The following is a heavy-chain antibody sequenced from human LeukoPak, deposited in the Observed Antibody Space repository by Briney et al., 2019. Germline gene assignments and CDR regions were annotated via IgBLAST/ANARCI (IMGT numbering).Heavy chain of an antibody. V-gene: IGHV3-48*01. D-gene: IGHD3-16*02. CDR2: ISSSSSTI. CDR1: GFTFSSYS. Sequence: GGPLRLSCAASGFTFSSYSMNWVRQAPGKGLEWVSYISSSSSTIYYADSVKGRFTISRDNAKNSLYLQMNSLRAEDTAVYYCATAHYDYVWGSYRPYYFDYWGQGTLVTVSS. CDR3: ATAHYDYVWGSYRPYYFDY. J-gene: IGHJ4*02.